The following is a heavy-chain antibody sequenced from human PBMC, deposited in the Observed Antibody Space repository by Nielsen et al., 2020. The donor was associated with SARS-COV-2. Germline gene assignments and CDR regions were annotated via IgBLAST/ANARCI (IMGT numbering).Heavy chain of an antibody. CDR3: ARDIRPLKAVAGLGKAPGDWFDP. CDR1: GYTFTKYG. D-gene: IGHD6-19*01. V-gene: IGHV1-18*04. CDR2: ISAYNGNT. J-gene: IGHJ5*02. Sequence: ASVKVSCKASGYTFTKYGISWVRQAPGQGLEWMGWISAYNGNTNYAQKLQGRVTMTTDTSTSTAYMELRSLRSDDTAVYYCARDIRPLKAVAGLGKAPGDWFDPWGQGTLVTVSS.